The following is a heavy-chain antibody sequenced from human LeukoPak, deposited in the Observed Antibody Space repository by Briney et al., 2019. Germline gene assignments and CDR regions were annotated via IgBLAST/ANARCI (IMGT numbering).Heavy chain of an antibody. D-gene: IGHD3-10*02. CDR2: IKQDGSKK. V-gene: IGHV3-7*01. CDR1: GLTFSPFW. Sequence: GGSLRLSCTASGLTFSPFWMNWVRQAPGKGLEWVANIKQDGSKKSYVDSVKGRFTISRDNAKNSLYLQMNSLRAEDTAVYYCARDYVLDYWGQGTLVTVSS. J-gene: IGHJ4*02. CDR3: ARDYVLDY.